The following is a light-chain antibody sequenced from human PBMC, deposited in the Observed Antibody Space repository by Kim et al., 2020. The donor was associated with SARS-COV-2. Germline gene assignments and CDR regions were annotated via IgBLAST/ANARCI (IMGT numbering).Light chain of an antibody. CDR1: SSDLGGYGY. Sequence: QSALTQPASVSGSPGQSITISCTGTSSDLGGYGYVSWYQQHPDKAPKLIIYDISKRPSGVPNRFSASKSGNTASLTISGLQAEDEADYYCSSYTTYTTCVFGGGTQLTVL. CDR3: SSYTTYTTCV. J-gene: IGLJ7*01. V-gene: IGLV2-14*01. CDR2: DIS.